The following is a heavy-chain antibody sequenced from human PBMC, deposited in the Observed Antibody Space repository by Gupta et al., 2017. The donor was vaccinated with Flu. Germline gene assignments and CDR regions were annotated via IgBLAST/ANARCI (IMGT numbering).Heavy chain of an antibody. CDR3: AKGVFCSDGSCYCDY. CDR2: IGGTGTTT. Sequence: EVQLLESGGGLVQPGGSLRLSCTASGFTFSDYALTWVRQAPRKGLEWISIIGGTGTTTYYRDSVKGRLTVSRDNSKSTLYLQMSSLRAEDTAIYYCAKGVFCSDGSCYCDYWGQGTLVTVSS. V-gene: IGHV3-23*01. CDR1: GFTFSDYA. D-gene: IGHD2-15*01. J-gene: IGHJ4*02.